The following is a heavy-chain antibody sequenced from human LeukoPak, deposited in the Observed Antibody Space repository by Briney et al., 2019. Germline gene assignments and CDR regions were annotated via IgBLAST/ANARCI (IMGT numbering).Heavy chain of an antibody. CDR2: INHRGGT. J-gene: IGHJ4*02. V-gene: IGHV4-34*01. D-gene: IGHD3-22*01. CDR3: ARAYYYDSGAAIDY. CDR1: GGSFSGYY. Sequence: SETLSLTCAVYGGSFSGYYWNWIRQPPGMGLEWIGEINHRGGTGYNPSLKSRVTMSVDTSKNVFSLKLTSVTAADTAVYYCARAYYYDSGAAIDYWGQGILVTVSS.